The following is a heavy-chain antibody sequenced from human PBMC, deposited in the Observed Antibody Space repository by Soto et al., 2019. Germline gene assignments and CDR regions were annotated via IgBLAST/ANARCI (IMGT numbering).Heavy chain of an antibody. Sequence: PSETLSLTSTVSGGYISSYYWSWIRQPPGKGLEWIGYIYYSGSTNYNPSLKSRVTISVDTSKNQFSLKLSSVTAADTAVYYCARGKSSSWYPSFDYWGQETLVTVSS. J-gene: IGHJ4*02. V-gene: IGHV4-59*08. D-gene: IGHD6-13*01. CDR2: IYYSGST. CDR1: GGYISSYY. CDR3: ARGKSSSWYPSFDY.